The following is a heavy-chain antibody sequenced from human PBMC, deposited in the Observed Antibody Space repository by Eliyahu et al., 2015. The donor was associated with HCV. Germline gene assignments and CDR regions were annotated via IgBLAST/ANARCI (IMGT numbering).Heavy chain of an antibody. V-gene: IGHV3-30*18. CDR1: GXPFSNNX. CDR3: AKDADRYSSGCDY. CDR2: IAYDESNK. Sequence: QVQLVESGXGVVXPGRSLRLSCAASGXPFSNNXXXWVRQAPGKGLEWVAVIAYDESNKYHADSVKGRFTISRDNSKNTLYLEMNSLRVEDTAVYYCAKDADRYSSGCDYWGQGTLVTVSS. D-gene: IGHD6-19*01. J-gene: IGHJ4*02.